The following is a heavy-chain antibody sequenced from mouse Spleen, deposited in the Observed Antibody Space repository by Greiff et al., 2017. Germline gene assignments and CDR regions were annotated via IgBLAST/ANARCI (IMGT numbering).Heavy chain of an antibody. CDR3: ARDSSGSHDY. D-gene: IGHD3-2*01. J-gene: IGHJ2*01. V-gene: IGHV1-52*01. Sequence: QVQLKQPGAELVRPGSSVKLSCKASGYTFTSYWMHWVKQRPIQGLEWIGNIDPSDSETHYNQKFKDKATLTVDKSSSTAYMQLSSLTSEDSAVYYCARDSSGSHDYWGQGTTLTVSS. CDR1: GYTFTSYW. CDR2: IDPSDSET.